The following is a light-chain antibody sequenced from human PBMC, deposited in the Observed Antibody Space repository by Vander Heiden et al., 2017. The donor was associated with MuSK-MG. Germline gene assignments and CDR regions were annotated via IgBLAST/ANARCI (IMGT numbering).Light chain of an antibody. CDR2: DAS. J-gene: IGKJ2*01. CDR1: QGISNY. CDR3: QQRDNLPPNT. Sequence: DSQMTQSPSSLSASVGDRVTITCQASQGISNYLNWYQQKPGKAPKLLIYDASNWATGVPARFSGSGSGTDFTFTISSLQPEDIAAYYCQQRDNLPPNTFGEGTKVEIK. V-gene: IGKV1-33*01.